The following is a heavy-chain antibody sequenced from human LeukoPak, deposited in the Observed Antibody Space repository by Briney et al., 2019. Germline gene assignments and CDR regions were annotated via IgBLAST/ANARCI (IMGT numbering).Heavy chain of an antibody. V-gene: IGHV3-21*01. CDR2: ISSSSSYI. D-gene: IGHD1-26*01. CDR3: ARTPIMYSGSYYYYYGMDV. CDR1: GFTFSSYS. Sequence: GGSLRLSCAASGFTFSSYSMNWVRQAPGKGLEWVSSISSSSSYIYYADSVKGRFTISRDNAKNSLYLQMNSLRAEDTAVYYCARTPIMYSGSYYYYYGMDVWGQGTTVTASS. J-gene: IGHJ6*02.